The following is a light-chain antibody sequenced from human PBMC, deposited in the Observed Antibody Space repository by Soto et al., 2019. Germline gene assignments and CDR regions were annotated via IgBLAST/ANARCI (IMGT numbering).Light chain of an antibody. V-gene: IGLV2-14*01. J-gene: IGLJ1*01. CDR1: SSDVGNYIF. CDR3: FSNTTSASYI. CDR2: DIN. Sequence: QSVLAQPASVSGSPGQSITISCTGTSSDVGNYIFVSWYRQHPGKAPKLMIYDINNRPSGVSNRFSGSKSGNTASLTISGLQAEDEADYYCFSNTTSASYIFGIGPKVTVL.